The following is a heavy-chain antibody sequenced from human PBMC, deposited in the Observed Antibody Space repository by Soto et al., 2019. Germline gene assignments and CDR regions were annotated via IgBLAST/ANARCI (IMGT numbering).Heavy chain of an antibody. CDR2: IIPIFGTA. V-gene: IGHV1-69*12. Sequence: QVQLVQSGAEVKKPGSSVKVSCKASGGTFSSYAISWVRQAPGQGLEWMGGIIPIFGTANYAQKFQGRVTITANESTGPAYKERSSLRSEDTAVYYCALRGGATPQVSDYWGQGTLVTVSS. J-gene: IGHJ4*02. CDR1: GGTFSSYA. D-gene: IGHD1-26*01. CDR3: ALRGGATPQVSDY.